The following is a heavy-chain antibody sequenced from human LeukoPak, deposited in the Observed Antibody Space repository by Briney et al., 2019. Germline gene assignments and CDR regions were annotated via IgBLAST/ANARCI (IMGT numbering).Heavy chain of an antibody. CDR2: INHSGST. J-gene: IGHJ3*02. CDR1: GGSFSGYY. V-gene: IGHV4-34*01. CDR3: ARGGITMIVVVKRAFDI. Sequence: PSETLSLTCAVYGGSFSGYYWSWIRQPPGKGLEWIGEINHSGSTNYNPSLKSRVTISVDTSKNQFSLKLSSVTAADTAVYYCARGGITMIVVVKRAFDIWGQGTMVTVSS. D-gene: IGHD3-22*01.